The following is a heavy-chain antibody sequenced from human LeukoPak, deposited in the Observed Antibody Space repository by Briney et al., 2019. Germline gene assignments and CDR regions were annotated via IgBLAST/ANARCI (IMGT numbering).Heavy chain of an antibody. CDR3: ARGPNRWWVVSRNWGMDV. V-gene: IGHV3-43*01. J-gene: IGHJ6*02. D-gene: IGHD2-15*01. CDR1: GLSIGDNS. Sequence: SGGSLRLSCAASGLSIGDNSMHWVRQAPGKGLEWVSLISWDESTTYYSDSVKGRFTVSRDSSKSSLHLQMNSLRTEDTALYYCARGPNRWWVVSRNWGMDVWGQGTTVTVSS. CDR2: ISWDESTT.